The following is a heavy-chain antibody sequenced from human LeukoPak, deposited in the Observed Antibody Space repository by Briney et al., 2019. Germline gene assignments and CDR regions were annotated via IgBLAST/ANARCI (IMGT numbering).Heavy chain of an antibody. Sequence: GESLKISCKASGYTFTGYYMHWVRQAPGQGLEWMGWINPNSGGTNYAQKFQGRVTMTRDTSISTAYMELSRLRSDDTAVYYCAIRSTSFDAFDIWGQGTMVTVSS. CDR2: INPNSGGT. CDR1: GYTFTGYY. CDR3: AIRSTSFDAFDI. D-gene: IGHD2-2*01. V-gene: IGHV1-2*02. J-gene: IGHJ3*02.